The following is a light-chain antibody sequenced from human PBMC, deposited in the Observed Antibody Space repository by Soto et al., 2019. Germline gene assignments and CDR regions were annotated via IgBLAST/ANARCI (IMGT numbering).Light chain of an antibody. Sequence: EIQLTQSPSFLSASVGDRVTITCRASQGIASYLAWYQQRPGKAPKLLIYAAVNLQSGVPSRFSGSGSGTEFTLTISSLQPEDFATYFCQQLNSYPPYTFGQGTKLEIK. V-gene: IGKV1-9*01. J-gene: IGKJ2*01. CDR2: AAV. CDR3: QQLNSYPPYT. CDR1: QGIASY.